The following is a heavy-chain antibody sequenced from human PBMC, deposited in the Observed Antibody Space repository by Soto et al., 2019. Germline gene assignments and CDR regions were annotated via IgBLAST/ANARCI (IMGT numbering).Heavy chain of an antibody. CDR2: IYYSGST. CDR1: GGSISSYY. J-gene: IGHJ3*02. V-gene: IGHV4-59*01. CDR3: ARGRLGAFDI. Sequence: QVQLQESGPGLVKPSETLSLTCTVSGGSISSYYWSWIRQPPGKGLEWIGYIYYSGSTNYNPSLKRRVTISVDTSKNQFSLKLSSVTAADTAVYYCARGRLGAFDIWGQGTMVTVSS.